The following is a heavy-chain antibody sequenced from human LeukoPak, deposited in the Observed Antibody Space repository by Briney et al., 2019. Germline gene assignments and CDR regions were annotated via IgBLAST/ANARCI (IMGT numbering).Heavy chain of an antibody. CDR2: IKTDGSTT. D-gene: IGHD2-2*01. CDR3: ARGNQQLPRSTPDY. V-gene: IGHV3-74*01. CDR1: GFTFSSSW. Sequence: RGVSLRLSCAVSGFTFSSSWMHRVRQAPGKGLVWVSHIKTDGSTTAYADSVKGRFTISRDNAKNTLYLQMNSLRAEDTGVYYCARGNQQLPRSTPDYWGQGTLVTVCS. J-gene: IGHJ4*02.